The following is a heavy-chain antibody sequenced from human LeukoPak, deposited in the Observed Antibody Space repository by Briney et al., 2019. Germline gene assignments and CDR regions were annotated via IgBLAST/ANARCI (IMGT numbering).Heavy chain of an antibody. D-gene: IGHD5-12*01. J-gene: IGHJ4*02. Sequence: GGSVRLSWAASGLSFSSYSMNWVRQPPGKGLEWVSSINSSSSYIYYAHSVKGRFTISRDNAKNSLYLQMKSLRAGDTAVYYCAGGSARFSGYDYFDYWGQGTLVTVSS. CDR2: INSSSSYI. V-gene: IGHV3-21*01. CDR3: AGGSARFSGYDYFDY. CDR1: GLSFSSYS.